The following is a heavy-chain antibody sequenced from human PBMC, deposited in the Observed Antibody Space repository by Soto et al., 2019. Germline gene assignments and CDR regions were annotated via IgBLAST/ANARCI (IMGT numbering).Heavy chain of an antibody. V-gene: IGHV5-51*01. CDR2: IYPGDSDT. J-gene: IGHJ4*02. CDR1: GYSFTSYW. Sequence: GESLKISCKGSGYSFTSYWIGWVRQMPGKGLEWMGIIYPGDSDTRYSPSFQGQVTISADKSISTAYLQWSSLKASDTAMYYCARQLREYDFWSGYYTSLPFDYWGQGTLVTVSS. CDR3: ARQLREYDFWSGYYTSLPFDY. D-gene: IGHD3-3*01.